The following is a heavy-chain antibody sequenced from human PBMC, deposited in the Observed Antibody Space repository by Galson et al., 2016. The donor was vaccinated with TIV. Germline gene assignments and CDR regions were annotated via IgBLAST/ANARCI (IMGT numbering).Heavy chain of an antibody. CDR2: LGSAPSTT. CDR1: GFSVNDYY. V-gene: IGHV3-11*01. Sequence: SLRLSCAGSGFSVNDYYMIWIRQAPGKGLEWVSYLGSAPSTTYYTDSVKGRFTISKDNAKNSLLLQMSSLRAEDTAMYYCARGIGITGSTPDFWCRRTFVIVSS. D-gene: IGHD1-7*01. CDR3: ARGIGITGSTPDF. J-gene: IGHJ4*02.